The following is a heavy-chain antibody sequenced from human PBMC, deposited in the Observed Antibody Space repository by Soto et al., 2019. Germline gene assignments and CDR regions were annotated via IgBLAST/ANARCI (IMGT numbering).Heavy chain of an antibody. CDR1: GFTFSDYY. Sequence: EVQLVESGGGLVQPGGSLRLSCAGSGFTFSDYYIDWVRQAPGKGLEWVGRSRDKGNSYSTDYAASVKGRFTISRDASKNSLFLQMNSLKTDDTPLYYCTRSITGTTSSDYWGQGTLVTVSS. CDR3: TRSITGTTSSDY. J-gene: IGHJ4*02. CDR2: SRDKGNSYST. V-gene: IGHV3-72*01. D-gene: IGHD1-7*01.